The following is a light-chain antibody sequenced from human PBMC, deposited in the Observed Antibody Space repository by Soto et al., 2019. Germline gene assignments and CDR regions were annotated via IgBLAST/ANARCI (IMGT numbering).Light chain of an antibody. CDR1: SSNIGAGYD. Sequence: QSVLTQPPSVSGAPGQRVTISCTGSSSNIGAGYDVHWYQQLPGTAPKLLIYGNSNRPSGVPDRFSGSKSGTSASLAITGPQAGDEADYYSQSYDSSLGGVVSGGGTKLTVL. V-gene: IGLV1-40*01. CDR2: GNS. CDR3: QSYDSSLGGVV. J-gene: IGLJ2*01.